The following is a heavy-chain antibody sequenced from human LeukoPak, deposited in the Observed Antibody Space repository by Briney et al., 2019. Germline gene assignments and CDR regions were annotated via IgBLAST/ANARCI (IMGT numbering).Heavy chain of an antibody. J-gene: IGHJ4*02. V-gene: IGHV4-59*01. CDR1: GGSISSYY. CDR2: IYYSGST. Sequence: PSETLSLTCTVSGGSISSYYWSWIRQPPGKGLEWIGYIYYSGSTNYNPSLKSRVTISVDTSKNQFSLKLSSVTAADTAVYYCARVIRTYYYDSSGYFFDYWGQGTLVTVSS. D-gene: IGHD3-22*01. CDR3: ARVIRTYYYDSSGYFFDY.